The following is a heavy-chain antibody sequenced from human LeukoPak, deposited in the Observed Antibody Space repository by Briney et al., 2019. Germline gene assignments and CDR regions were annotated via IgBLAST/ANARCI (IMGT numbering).Heavy chain of an antibody. D-gene: IGHD1-1*01. J-gene: IGHJ6*02. CDR1: GYTFTTYD. CDR2: MNPKSGNT. V-gene: IGHV1-8*01. Sequence: GASVKVSCKASGYTFTTYDINWVRQAPGQGLEWMGWMNPKSGNTGYAQKFQGRVTMTRNTSINTAYMELSSLTSEDTAVYYCASKLASSSRGMDVWGQGTTVIVSS. CDR3: ASKLASSSRGMDV.